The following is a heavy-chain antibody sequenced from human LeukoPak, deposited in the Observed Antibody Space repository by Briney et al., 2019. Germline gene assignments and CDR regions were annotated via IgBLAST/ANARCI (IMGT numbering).Heavy chain of an antibody. CDR1: GYTFTGYY. V-gene: IGHV1-69*06. J-gene: IGHJ3*02. D-gene: IGHD6-13*01. CDR2: IIPIFGTA. CDR3: ARGEGYSSRFGDDAFDI. Sequence: ASVKVSCKASGYTFTGYYMHWVRQAPGQGLEWMGGIIPIFGTANYAQKFQGRVTITADKSTSTAYMELSSLRSEDTAVYYCARGEGYSSRFGDDAFDIWGQGTMVTVSS.